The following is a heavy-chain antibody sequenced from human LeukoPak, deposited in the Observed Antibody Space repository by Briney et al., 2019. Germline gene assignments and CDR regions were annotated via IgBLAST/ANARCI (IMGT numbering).Heavy chain of an antibody. CDR1: GYTFTGYY. CDR2: INPNSGGT. V-gene: IGHV1-2*02. CDR3: ARVAHNYDLLTGYYPYLDYFDF. D-gene: IGHD3-9*01. Sequence: ASVKVSCKASGYTFTGYYMHWVRQAPGQGLEWMGWINPNSGGTYYAQKFQGRVTMTRDTSISTAYMELSRLRSDDTAVFYCARVAHNYDLLTGYYPYLDYFDFWGQGTLVTVSS. J-gene: IGHJ4*02.